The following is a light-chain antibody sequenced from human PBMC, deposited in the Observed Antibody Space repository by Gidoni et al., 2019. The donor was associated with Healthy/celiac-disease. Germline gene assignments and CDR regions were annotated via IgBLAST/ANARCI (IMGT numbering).Light chain of an antibody. J-gene: IGKJ1*01. CDR3: QQRSNWRWT. Sequence: EIVLTQSPATLSLSPGERATLSCRASQSVSSYLAWYQQKPGQAPRLLIYDASNRATGIPARFSGSGSGTDFTLTISSLGPEDFAVYYCQQRSNWRWTFGQGTKVEIK. V-gene: IGKV3-11*01. CDR2: DAS. CDR1: QSVSSY.